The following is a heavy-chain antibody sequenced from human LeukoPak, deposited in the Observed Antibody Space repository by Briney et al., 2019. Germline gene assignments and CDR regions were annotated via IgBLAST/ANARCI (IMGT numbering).Heavy chain of an antibody. V-gene: IGHV1-2*02. J-gene: IGHJ4*02. CDR3: ARDFMITFGGVIVEDY. Sequence: ASVKVSCKASGYTFTGYYMHWVRQAPGQGLEWMGWINPNSGGTNYAQKFQGRVTMTRDTSISTAYMELSRLGSDDTAVYYCARDFMITFGGVIVEDYWGQGTLVTVSS. CDR2: INPNSGGT. CDR1: GYTFTGYY. D-gene: IGHD3-16*02.